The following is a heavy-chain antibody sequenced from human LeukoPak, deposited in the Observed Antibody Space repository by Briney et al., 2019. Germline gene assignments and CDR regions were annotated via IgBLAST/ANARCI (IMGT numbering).Heavy chain of an antibody. CDR1: GFTFSSYA. D-gene: IGHD4-17*01. CDR2: ISGSGGST. V-gene: IGHV3-23*01. Sequence: GGSLRLSCAASGFTFSSYAMSWVRQAPGKGREWVSAISGSGGSTYYADSVKGRFTISRDNSKNKLYLQMNGLRAEDTAVYYCAKGDHYGDYPDYWGQGTLVTVSS. CDR3: AKGDHYGDYPDY. J-gene: IGHJ4*02.